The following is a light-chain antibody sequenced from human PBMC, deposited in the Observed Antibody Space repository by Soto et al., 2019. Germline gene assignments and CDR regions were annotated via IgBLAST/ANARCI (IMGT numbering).Light chain of an antibody. Sequence: DIQITQSPSTLSASVGDRVTITCRASQSIDNWLAWYQEKPGKAPKLLIYKTSTLASGVPSRFSGSASGTEFTLTISSLQPDDFATYYCQQYYTMYTFGRGTRLEI. J-gene: IGKJ2*01. CDR3: QQYYTMYT. CDR2: KTS. V-gene: IGKV1-5*03. CDR1: QSIDNW.